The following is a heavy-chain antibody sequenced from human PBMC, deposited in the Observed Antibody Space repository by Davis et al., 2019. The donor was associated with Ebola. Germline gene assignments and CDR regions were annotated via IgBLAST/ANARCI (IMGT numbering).Heavy chain of an antibody. V-gene: IGHV1-2*06. CDR3: ARGHNYAHEY. J-gene: IGHJ4*02. Sequence: ASVQVSCQASGYTFTDYNIHWMRQAPGQGLEWLGRVILKSGATNYAQKFQGRVTMTRDMSISTVYMELSSLRYDDTADYYCARGHNYAHEYWGQGTLVTVSS. CDR2: VILKSGAT. CDR1: GYTFTDYN. D-gene: IGHD4-11*01.